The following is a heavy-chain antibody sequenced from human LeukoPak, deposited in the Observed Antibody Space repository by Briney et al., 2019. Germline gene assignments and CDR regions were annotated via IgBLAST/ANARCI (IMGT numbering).Heavy chain of an antibody. Sequence: ASVKVSCKASGYTFYNFYMHWVRQAPGQGLQWMGIINPSGDIATYAEKFQGRFTMTTDTSTRTFYMQLGSLRSDDTAVYFCARDSFGYMGLDYWGQGTLVTLSS. V-gene: IGHV1-46*02. J-gene: IGHJ4*02. D-gene: IGHD5-18*01. CDR3: ARDSFGYMGLDY. CDR2: INPSGDIA. CDR1: GYTFYNFY.